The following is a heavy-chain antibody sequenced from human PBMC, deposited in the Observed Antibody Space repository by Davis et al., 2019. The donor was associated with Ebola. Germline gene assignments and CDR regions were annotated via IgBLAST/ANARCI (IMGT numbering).Heavy chain of an antibody. CDR1: GGTFNTYT. Sequence: ASVKVSCKASGGTFNTYTFSWVRQAPGQGLEWMGWINPHNGNTNYAQNVQGRVTMTRDTSTSTVYMELSSLRSEDTAVYYCATFFEMATTFIDYWGQGTLVTVSS. CDR3: ATFFEMATTFIDY. CDR2: INPHNGNT. D-gene: IGHD5-24*01. V-gene: IGHV1-18*01. J-gene: IGHJ4*02.